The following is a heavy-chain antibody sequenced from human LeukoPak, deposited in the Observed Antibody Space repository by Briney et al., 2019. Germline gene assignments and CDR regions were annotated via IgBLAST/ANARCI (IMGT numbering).Heavy chain of an antibody. CDR1: GLTFSSYA. D-gene: IGHD3-22*01. CDR3: AKDQKYYDSSGSPYYYHGMDV. Sequence: GGSLRLSCAASGLTFSSYAINWVRQAPGKGLEWLSTISGSDGSTYYADSVKGRFTISRDNSKNTLYLQMNSLRGEDTAIYYCAKDQKYYDSSGSPYYYHGMDVWGRGTTVTVSS. V-gene: IGHV3-23*01. J-gene: IGHJ6*02. CDR2: ISGSDGST.